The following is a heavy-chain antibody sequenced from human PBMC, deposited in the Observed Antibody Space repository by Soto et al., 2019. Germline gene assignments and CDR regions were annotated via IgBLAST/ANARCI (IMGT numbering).Heavy chain of an antibody. CDR3: TRGEYYYASGSYYPFDY. D-gene: IGHD3-10*01. V-gene: IGHV3-73*01. J-gene: IGHJ4*01. CDR1: GIFFSGSA. Sequence: GGSLRLSCAASGIFFSGSAMHWVRQASEKGLEWVGRIRTKANNYATAYSASVTGRFTISRDDSKNTAYLQMNSLKTEDTAVYYCTRGEYYYASGSYYPFDYWGHGFLVTVSS. CDR2: IRTKANNYAT.